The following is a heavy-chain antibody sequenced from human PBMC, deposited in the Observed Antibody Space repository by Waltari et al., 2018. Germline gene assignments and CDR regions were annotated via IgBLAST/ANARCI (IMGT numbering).Heavy chain of an antibody. CDR3: ATCIELRYFDL. CDR2: IYHSGST. V-gene: IGHV4-38-2*01. J-gene: IGHJ2*01. CDR1: GSSFSSGYY. Sequence: QVQLQESGTAPMKPAEILSHTCFVSGSSFSSGYYWFWIRPPPGKRLAWIGSIYHSGSTYYNPYLKSRVTISVDTSKNQFSLKLSSVTAADTAVYYCATCIELRYFDLWGRGTLVTVSS. D-gene: IGHD2-15*01.